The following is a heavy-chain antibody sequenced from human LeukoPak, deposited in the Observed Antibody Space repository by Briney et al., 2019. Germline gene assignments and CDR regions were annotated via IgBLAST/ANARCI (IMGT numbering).Heavy chain of an antibody. V-gene: IGHV4-39*07. J-gene: IGHJ5*02. CDR2: IYYSGST. CDR3: ARGGYCSGGSCYSNWFDP. D-gene: IGHD2-15*01. CDR1: GGPISSSSYY. Sequence: SETLSLTCTVSGGPISSSSYYWGWIRQPPGKGLEWIGSIYYSGSTYYNPSLKSRVTISVDTSKNQFSLKLSSVAAADTAVYYCARGGYCSGGSCYSNWFDPWGQGTLVTVSS.